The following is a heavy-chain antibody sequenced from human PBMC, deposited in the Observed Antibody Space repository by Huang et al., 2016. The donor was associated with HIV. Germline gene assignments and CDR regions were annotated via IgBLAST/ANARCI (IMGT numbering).Heavy chain of an antibody. CDR1: GGSFRNFA. D-gene: IGHD3-22*01. CDR3: ATVDYYDTSGPQRGYFDN. V-gene: IGHV1-69*01. Sequence: QVQLVQSGAEVKKPGSLVKVSCKAYGGSFRNFAIGWVRQAPGQGLEWMGGSIPTLGTANYGRKFEGRVTIIADESTSTAYMELSSLRSEDTAVYYCATVDYYDTSGPQRGYFDNWGQGTLVTVSS. CDR2: SIPTLGTA. J-gene: IGHJ4*02.